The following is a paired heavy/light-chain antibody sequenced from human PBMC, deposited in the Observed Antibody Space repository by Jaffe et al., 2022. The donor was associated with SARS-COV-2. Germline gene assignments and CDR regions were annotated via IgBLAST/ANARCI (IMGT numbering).Heavy chain of an antibody. Sequence: EVRLLESGGGLVQPGGSLRLSCAASGFTFSTYAMSWVRQAPGKGLEWVSAISGSGGSTYYADSVKGRFTISRDNSKNTVSLQVSSLRVEDTAVYFCAKALRGSSSSRGYFDYWGQGTLVTVSS. D-gene: IGHD2-15*01. CDR1: GFTFSTYA. CDR2: ISGSGGST. CDR3: AKALRGSSSSRGYFDY. V-gene: IGHV3-23*01. J-gene: IGHJ4*02.
Light chain of an antibody. Sequence: QSALTQPASVSGSPGQSITISCTGTTSDVGGYNYVSWYQQHPGKAPKLMIYEVDNRPSGVPDRFSGSKSGNTASLTISGLQAEDEADYYCNSYTSSSGRYVFGTGTKVTVL. V-gene: IGLV2-14*01. CDR2: EVD. CDR3: NSYTSSSGRYV. J-gene: IGLJ1*01. CDR1: TSDVGGYNY.